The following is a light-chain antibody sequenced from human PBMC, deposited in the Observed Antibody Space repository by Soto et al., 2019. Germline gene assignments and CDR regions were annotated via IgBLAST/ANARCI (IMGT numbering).Light chain of an antibody. CDR1: QSVSTY. Sequence: EIVLTQSPATLSLSPGERATLSCRASQSVSTYLAWYQQKPGQAPRLLIYDASNRATGIAARFSGSGSGTDFTLTISSLEPEDSAVYYCQQRSDWPLTFGGGTKVEIK. J-gene: IGKJ4*01. CDR2: DAS. CDR3: QQRSDWPLT. V-gene: IGKV3-11*01.